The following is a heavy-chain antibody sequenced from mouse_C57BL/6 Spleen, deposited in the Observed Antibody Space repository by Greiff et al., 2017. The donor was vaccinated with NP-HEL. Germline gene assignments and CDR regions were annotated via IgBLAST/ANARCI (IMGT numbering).Heavy chain of an antibody. Sequence: QVQLQQSGPELVKPGASVKISCKASGYAFSSSWMNWVKQRPGKGLEWIGRIYPGDGDTNYIGKFKGKATLTADKSSSTAYMQLSSLTSEDSAVYFCARDGYYPLDYWGQGTTLTVSS. CDR2: IYPGDGDT. D-gene: IGHD2-3*01. V-gene: IGHV1-82*01. J-gene: IGHJ2*01. CDR1: GYAFSSSW. CDR3: ARDGYYPLDY.